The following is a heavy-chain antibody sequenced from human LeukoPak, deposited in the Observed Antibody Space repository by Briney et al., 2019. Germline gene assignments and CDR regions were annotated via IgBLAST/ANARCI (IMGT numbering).Heavy chain of an antibody. Sequence: SQTLSLTCTVSGGSISNGYYWSWIRQPAGKGLEWIGRIYTSGSTNYNPSLKGRVTISVDTSKNQFSLKLTSVTAADTAVYYCARFRMTASATAAFDLWGQGTLVTVSS. V-gene: IGHV4-61*02. CDR1: GGSISNGYY. CDR3: ARFRMTASATAAFDL. J-gene: IGHJ3*01. CDR2: IYTSGST. D-gene: IGHD6-13*01.